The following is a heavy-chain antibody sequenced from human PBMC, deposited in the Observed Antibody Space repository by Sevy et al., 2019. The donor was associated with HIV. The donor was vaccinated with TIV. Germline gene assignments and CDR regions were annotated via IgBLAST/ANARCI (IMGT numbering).Heavy chain of an antibody. J-gene: IGHJ4*02. D-gene: IGHD6-6*01. V-gene: IGHV3-11*04. Sequence: GGSLRLSCAASGFTFSDYYMSWIRQAPGKGLEWVSYISSSGSTIYYADSVKGRFTISRDNAKNSLYLQMNSLRAEDTALYYCARLYSSSSGRGLDNWGQGALVTVSS. CDR3: ARLYSSSSGRGLDN. CDR2: ISSSGSTI. CDR1: GFTFSDYY.